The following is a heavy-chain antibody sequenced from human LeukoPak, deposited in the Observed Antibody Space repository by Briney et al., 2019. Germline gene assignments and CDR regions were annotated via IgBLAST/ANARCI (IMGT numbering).Heavy chain of an antibody. Sequence: SETLSLTCTVSGYSISSGYYWSWIRQPPGKGLEWIGYIYYSGSTNYNPSLKSRVTISVDTSKNQFSLKLNSVTAADTAMYYCARDGSRFVTMNWFDPWGQGTLVTVSS. CDR2: IYYSGST. J-gene: IGHJ5*02. CDR1: GYSISSGYY. V-gene: IGHV4-61*01. CDR3: ARDGSRFVTMNWFDP. D-gene: IGHD3-10*01.